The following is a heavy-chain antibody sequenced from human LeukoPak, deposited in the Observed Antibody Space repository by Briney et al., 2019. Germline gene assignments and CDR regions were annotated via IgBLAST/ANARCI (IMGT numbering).Heavy chain of an antibody. J-gene: IGHJ4*02. D-gene: IGHD1-1*01. CDR2: VYTSGST. V-gene: IGHV4-4*07. Sequence: SETLSLTCTVSGGSISSYYWSWIRQPAGKGLEWIGRVYTSGSTYYSPSLKSRVTISVDMSKNEFSLKLSSVTAADTAMYYCAGKTGSSLDSWGQGTLVTVSS. CDR1: GGSISSYY. CDR3: AGKTGSSLDS.